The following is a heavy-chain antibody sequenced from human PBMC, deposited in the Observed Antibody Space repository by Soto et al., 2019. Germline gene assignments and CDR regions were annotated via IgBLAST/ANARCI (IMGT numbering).Heavy chain of an antibody. CDR2: TYYRSKWYN. Sequence: QVQLQQSGPGLVKPSQTLSLTCAISGDSVSSNSAAWNWIRQSPSRGLEWLGRTYYRSKWYNDYAVSVKSRITINPGTSKNQFSLQLNSVTPEDTAVYYCARDNYDSSGYYWIEGWDGMDVWGQGTTVTVSS. CDR3: ARDNYDSSGYYWIEGWDGMDV. CDR1: GDSVSSNSAA. V-gene: IGHV6-1*01. D-gene: IGHD3-22*01. J-gene: IGHJ6*02.